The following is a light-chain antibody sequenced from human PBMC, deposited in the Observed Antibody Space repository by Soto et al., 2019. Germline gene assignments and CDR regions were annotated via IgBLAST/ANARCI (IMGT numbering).Light chain of an antibody. CDR3: HQYNNWPRT. V-gene: IGKV3-15*01. Sequence: MSQSPVTLSVSPDDTATLSCRASQRVSSHLAWYQQKPGQAPRLLIYAASTRATGIPVRFSGSGSETEFPLTIRSLQSEDFALYYCHQYNNWPRTFGQGTKV. CDR2: AAS. J-gene: IGKJ1*01. CDR1: QRVSSH.